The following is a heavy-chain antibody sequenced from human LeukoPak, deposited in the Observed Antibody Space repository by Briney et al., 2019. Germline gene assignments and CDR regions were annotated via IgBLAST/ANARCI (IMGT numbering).Heavy chain of an antibody. CDR1: GYRFTSYW. CDR2: IYPGDSDT. J-gene: IGHJ4*02. Sequence: GESLKISFKGSGYRFTSYWIGWVRPMPGKGLEWMGIIYPGDSDTRYSPSFQGQVTISADKSISTAYLQWSSLKASDTAMYYCARLQHYYGSGSYYKMLDYWGQGTLVTVSS. D-gene: IGHD3-10*01. V-gene: IGHV5-51*01. CDR3: ARLQHYYGSGSYYKMLDY.